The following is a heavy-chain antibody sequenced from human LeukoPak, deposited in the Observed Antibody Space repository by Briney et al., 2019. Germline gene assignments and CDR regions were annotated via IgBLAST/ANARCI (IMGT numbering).Heavy chain of an antibody. CDR2: IRSQGNGYGT. D-gene: IGHD3-16*02. CDR3: TALSV. J-gene: IGHJ6*04. CDR1: GFTFSSHA. Sequence: PGGSLRLSCAASGFTFSSHAMQWVRQAPGKGLEWVGHIRSQGNGYGTLLSGSVKGRFSISRDDSKKTMYLQMMSLKAEDTAVYYCTALSVWSKGTTVTVSS. V-gene: IGHV3-73*01.